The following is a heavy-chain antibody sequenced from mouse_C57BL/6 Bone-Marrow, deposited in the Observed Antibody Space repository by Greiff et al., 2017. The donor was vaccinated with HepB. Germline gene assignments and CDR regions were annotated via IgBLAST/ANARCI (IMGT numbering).Heavy chain of an antibody. CDR1: GYTFTDYY. J-gene: IGHJ2*01. V-gene: IGHV1-76*01. Sequence: QVQLKESGAELVRPGASVKLSCKASGYTFTDYYINWVKQRPGQGLEWIARIYPGSGNTYYNEKFKGKATLTAEKSSSTAYMQLSSLTSEDSAVYFCARELLRYWGQGTTLTVSS. CDR3: ARELLRY. CDR2: IYPGSGNT. D-gene: IGHD1-1*01.